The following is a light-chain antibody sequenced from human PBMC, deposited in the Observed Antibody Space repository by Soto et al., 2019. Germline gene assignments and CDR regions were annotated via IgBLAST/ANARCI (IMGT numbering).Light chain of an antibody. CDR1: SNDVGSYNR. V-gene: IGLV2-18*02. CDR3: NSYTGSSTYV. Sequence: QSLLTQPPSLSVSPGQSVASSCTGTSNDVGSYNRVSWYQQPPGAAPKLMIYEVSNRPSGVPDRFSGSKSGNTASLTISGLQAEDEADYYCNSYTGSSTYVFGTGTKVTVL. CDR2: EVS. J-gene: IGLJ1*01.